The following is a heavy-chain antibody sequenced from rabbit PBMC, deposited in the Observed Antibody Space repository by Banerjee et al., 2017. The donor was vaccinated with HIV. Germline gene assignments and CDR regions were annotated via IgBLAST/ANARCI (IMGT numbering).Heavy chain of an antibody. Sequence: QEQLVESGGGLVQPEGSLTLTCTASGFSFSSSYYMYWVRQAPGKGLEWIGCIYAGSSDSTHYASWVDGRFTISKTSSTTVTLQMTSLTAADTATYFCARLDAGYAGYGHAIFNLRGQGTLVTVS. CDR3: ARLDAGYAGYGHAIFNL. J-gene: IGHJ4*01. V-gene: IGHV1S45*01. D-gene: IGHD7-1*01. CDR2: IYAGSSDST. CDR1: GFSFSSSYY.